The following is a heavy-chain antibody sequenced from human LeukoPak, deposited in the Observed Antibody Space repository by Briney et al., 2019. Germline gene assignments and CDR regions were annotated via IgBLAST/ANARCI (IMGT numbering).Heavy chain of an antibody. Sequence: PGGSLRLSCAASGFTLSSYAMHWVRQAPGKGLEWVAVISYDGSNKYYADSVKGRFTISRDNSKNTLYLQMNSLRAEDTAVYYCARDYYDSSGYYYGRLDVWGQGTMVTVSS. CDR3: ARDYYDSSGYYYGRLDV. CDR2: ISYDGSNK. CDR1: GFTLSSYA. J-gene: IGHJ3*01. D-gene: IGHD3-22*01. V-gene: IGHV3-30*01.